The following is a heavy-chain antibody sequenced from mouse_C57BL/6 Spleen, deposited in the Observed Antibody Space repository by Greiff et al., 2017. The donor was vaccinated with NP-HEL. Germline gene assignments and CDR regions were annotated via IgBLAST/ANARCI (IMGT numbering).Heavy chain of an antibody. J-gene: IGHJ4*01. D-gene: IGHD4-1*02. Sequence: EVQLQQSGPELVKPGASVKMSCKASGYTFTDYNMHWVKQSHGKSLEWIGYINPNNGGTSYNQKFKGKATLTVNKSSSTAYMELRSLTSEDSAVYYCARRTNWDDYAMDYWGQGTSVTVSS. CDR2: INPNNGGT. CDR3: ARRTNWDDYAMDY. V-gene: IGHV1-22*01. CDR1: GYTFTDYN.